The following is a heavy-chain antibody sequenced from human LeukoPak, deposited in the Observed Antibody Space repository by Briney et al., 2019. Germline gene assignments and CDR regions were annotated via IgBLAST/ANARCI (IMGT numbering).Heavy chain of an antibody. CDR2: INPNSGDT. V-gene: IGHV1-2*02. J-gene: IGHJ5*02. D-gene: IGHD6-6*01. Sequence: GASVKVSCKASGDTFTGYYMHWVRQAPGQGLECMGWINPNSGDTNYAQKFQGRVTMTRDTSISTAYIELSSLRSDDTAVYYCARRSTSSWSWFDPWGQGTLVTVSS. CDR1: GDTFTGYY. CDR3: ARRSTSSWSWFDP.